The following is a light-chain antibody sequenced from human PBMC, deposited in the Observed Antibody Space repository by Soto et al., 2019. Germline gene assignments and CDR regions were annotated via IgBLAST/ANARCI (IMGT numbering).Light chain of an antibody. V-gene: IGLV2-14*01. CDR1: SSDVGGYNY. CDR3: SSYTSSITWV. CDR2: DVS. Sequence: QAASVSGSPGQSITISCTGTSSDVGGYNYVSWYQQHPGKAPKLMIYDVSNRPSGVSNRFSGSKSGNTASLTISGLQAEDEADYYCSSYTSSITWVFGGGTKLTVL. J-gene: IGLJ3*02.